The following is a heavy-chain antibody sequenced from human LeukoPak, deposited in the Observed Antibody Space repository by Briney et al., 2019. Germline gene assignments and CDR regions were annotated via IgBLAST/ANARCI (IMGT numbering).Heavy chain of an antibody. CDR2: IYTSGST. Sequence: TSETLSLTCTVSGDSISSSSYYWGWIRQPAGKGLEWIGRIYTSGSTNYNPSLKSRVTMSVDTSKNQFSLKLSSVTAADTAVYYCARDPPTFGVVTFDYFDYWGQGTLVTVSS. D-gene: IGHD3-3*01. CDR3: ARDPPTFGVVTFDYFDY. J-gene: IGHJ4*02. CDR1: GDSISSSSYY. V-gene: IGHV4-61*02.